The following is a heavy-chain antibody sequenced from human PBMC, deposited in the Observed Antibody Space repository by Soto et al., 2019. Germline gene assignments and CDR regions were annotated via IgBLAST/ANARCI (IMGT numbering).Heavy chain of an antibody. CDR2: ITRSSSYI. V-gene: IGHV3-21*06. D-gene: IGHD6-19*01. Sequence: GGSMRLSCAASGFALTTYSMNWVRQAPGKGLEWVAFITRSSSYIYYADSVRGRFTLSRDNAKNSLYLQMNSLRAEDTAIYYCARDDGWLILDYWGQGTLVTVSS. J-gene: IGHJ4*02. CDR3: ARDDGWLILDY. CDR1: GFALTTYS.